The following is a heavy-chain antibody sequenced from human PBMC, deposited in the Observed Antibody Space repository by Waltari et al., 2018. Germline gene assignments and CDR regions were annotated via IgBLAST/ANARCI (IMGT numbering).Heavy chain of an antibody. CDR2: IRYDGSNK. D-gene: IGHD4-17*01. CDR3: AKDPPADYGDYIDY. CDR1: GFTFSSYG. J-gene: IGHJ4*02. Sequence: QVQLVESGGGVVQPGGSLRLSCEASGFTFSSYGMHWVRQAPGKGLEWVAFIRYDGSNKYYADSVKGRFTISRDNSKNTLYLQMNSLRAEDTAVYYCAKDPPADYGDYIDYWGQGTLVTVSS. V-gene: IGHV3-30*02.